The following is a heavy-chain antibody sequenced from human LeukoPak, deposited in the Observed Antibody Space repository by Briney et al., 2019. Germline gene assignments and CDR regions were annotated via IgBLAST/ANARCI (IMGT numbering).Heavy chain of an antibody. D-gene: IGHD2-2*01. CDR3: ARWDVRRYCSSTSCFGMDV. V-gene: IGHV1-24*01. J-gene: IGHJ6*02. CDR1: GYTLTELS. Sequence: ASVKVSCKVSGYTLTELSMHWVRQAPGKGLEWMGGFDPEDGETIYAQKFQGRVTMTEDTSTDTAYMELSSLRSEDTAVYYCARWDVRRYCSSTSCFGMDVWGQGTTVTVSS. CDR2: FDPEDGET.